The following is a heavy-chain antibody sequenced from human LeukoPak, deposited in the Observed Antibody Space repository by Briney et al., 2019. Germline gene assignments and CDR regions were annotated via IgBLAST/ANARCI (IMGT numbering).Heavy chain of an antibody. Sequence: SETLSLTCTVSGGSISSGGYYWSWIRQHPGEGLEWIGYIYYSGSTYYNPSLKSRVTISVDTSKNQFSLKLSSVTAADTAVYYCARDPRGSSWYWFDPWGQGTLVTVSS. CDR2: IYYSGST. CDR1: GGSISSGGYY. CDR3: ARDPRGSSWYWFDP. V-gene: IGHV4-31*03. J-gene: IGHJ5*02. D-gene: IGHD6-13*01.